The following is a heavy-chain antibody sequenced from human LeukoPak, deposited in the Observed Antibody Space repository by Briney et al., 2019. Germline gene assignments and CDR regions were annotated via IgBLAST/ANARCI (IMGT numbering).Heavy chain of an antibody. V-gene: IGHV3-33*01. CDR3: ARDLWCGAACYGTFDI. J-gene: IGHJ3*02. CDR2: TWYDESNK. D-gene: IGHD2-21*02. Sequence: PGRSLRLSCAASGFIFSNYGMHWVRQAPGKGLEWAALTWYDESNKYYADSVKGRFTISRDNSKNTLCLQMNSLRAEDTAVYYCARDLWCGAACYGTFDIWGQGTMVSVSS. CDR1: GFIFSNYG.